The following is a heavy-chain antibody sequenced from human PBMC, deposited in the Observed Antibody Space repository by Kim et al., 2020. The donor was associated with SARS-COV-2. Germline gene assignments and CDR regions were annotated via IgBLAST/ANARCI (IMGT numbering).Heavy chain of an antibody. J-gene: IGHJ4*02. CDR1: GYTFTNYD. D-gene: IGHD3-22*01. CDR3: ASSGYDNSGNYYINL. Sequence: ASVKVSCEASGYTFTNYDINWVRQATGQGLEWMGWMNPNTGNTGYTQNFQGRVAMTRDTSISTAYLQLRSLRSDDTAVYYCASSGYDNSGNYYINLWGQGTLVTVSS. V-gene: IGHV1-8*01. CDR2: MNPNTGNT.